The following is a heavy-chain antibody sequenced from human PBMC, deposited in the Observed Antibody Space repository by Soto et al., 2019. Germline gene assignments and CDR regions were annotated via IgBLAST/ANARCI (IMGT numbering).Heavy chain of an antibody. CDR1: GYTCSGYY. Sequence: GSVKVSCKASGYTCSGYYIHWVRQAPGQGLEWMGWINPNSGGTNYAQKFQGRVTMTRDTSISTAYMELSRLRSEETAVYYCARGIQLWWNWFDPWGQGTLLTASS. CDR2: INPNSGGT. D-gene: IGHD5-18*01. J-gene: IGHJ5*02. V-gene: IGHV1-2*02. CDR3: ARGIQLWWNWFDP.